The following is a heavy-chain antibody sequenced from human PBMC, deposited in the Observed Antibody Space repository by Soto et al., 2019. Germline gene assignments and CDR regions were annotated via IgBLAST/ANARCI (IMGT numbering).Heavy chain of an antibody. CDR2: IGSSSTTI. J-gene: IGHJ4*02. Sequence: PGGSLRLSCAASGFTFSRFSMNWVRQAPGKGLEWLSYIGSSSTTIYYADSVKGRFTISRDNAKKSVYLQLNSLRDEDTAVYYCARDPKSGSLKLYFDFWGQGT. CDR1: GFTFSRFS. V-gene: IGHV3-48*02. D-gene: IGHD1-26*01. CDR3: ARDPKSGSLKLYFDF.